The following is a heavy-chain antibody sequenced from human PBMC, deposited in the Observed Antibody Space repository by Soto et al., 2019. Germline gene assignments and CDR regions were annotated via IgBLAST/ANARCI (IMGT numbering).Heavy chain of an antibody. J-gene: IGHJ4*02. V-gene: IGHV3-23*01. CDR2: IGDSGHRT. CDR3: AKDSPSAVAGTSVDY. Sequence: XGSLRLSFAASGLTFSSYRMNWVRQAPGKGLEWVSYIGDSGHRTYYEDSVKGRFTISRDNSKNTLYLQMNSLRAEDTAVYYCAKDSPSAVAGTSVDYWGQGTLVTVSS. D-gene: IGHD6-19*01. CDR1: GLTFSSYR.